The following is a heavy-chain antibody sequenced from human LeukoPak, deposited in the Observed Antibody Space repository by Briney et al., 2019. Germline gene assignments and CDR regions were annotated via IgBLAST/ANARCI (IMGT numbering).Heavy chain of an antibody. J-gene: IGHJ3*02. Sequence: ASVKVSCKASGYTFTGYYMHRVRPALGQGLDWMGLINPNTGGTNYAQKFQGRVTMTRDTSISTAYMELRSLRSDDTAVYYCARSQEAFDIWGQGTMVTVSS. CDR1: GYTFTGYY. CDR3: ARSQEAFDI. V-gene: IGHV1-2*06. CDR2: INPNTGGT.